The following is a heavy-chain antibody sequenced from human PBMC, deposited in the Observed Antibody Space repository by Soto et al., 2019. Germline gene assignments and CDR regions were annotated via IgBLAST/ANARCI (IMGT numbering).Heavy chain of an antibody. V-gene: IGHV1-69*02. D-gene: IGHD2-15*01. CDR1: GGTFSSYT. J-gene: IGHJ5*02. CDR2: IIPILGIA. CDR3: ARVGYCSGASCDNIVH. Sequence: QVQLVQSGAEVKKPGSSVKVSCKASGGTFSSYTITWVRQAPGQGLEWMGRIIPILGIANYAQKFQGRVTITADKSTSTASMELSRLRSEDTAVYYCARVGYCSGASCDNIVHLGQGTLVSVSS.